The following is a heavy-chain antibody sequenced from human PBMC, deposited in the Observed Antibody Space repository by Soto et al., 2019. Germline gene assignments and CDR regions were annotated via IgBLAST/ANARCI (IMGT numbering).Heavy chain of an antibody. V-gene: IGHV1-46*03. CDR3: AAFCSAGGCPPGPWN. J-gene: IGHJ3*01. Sequence: ASVKVSCKASGYSFTAYYIHWFRQAPGQGLEWMAIINPNGGSTNSAQKFQGRVTVTRDMSASTVYMELSSLRSDDTAVYYRAAFCSAGGCPPGPWNWGRGTMVTVSS. CDR1: GYSFTAYY. D-gene: IGHD2-15*01. CDR2: INPNGGST.